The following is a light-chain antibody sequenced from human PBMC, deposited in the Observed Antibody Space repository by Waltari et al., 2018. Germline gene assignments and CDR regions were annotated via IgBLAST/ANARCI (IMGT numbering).Light chain of an antibody. Sequence: EIVLTQSPGTLSLSPGERATLSCRASQSVSRWLAWYQQKPGQPPRLLIYGASSRANGIPDSFSGSGSGTDFSLTISRLEPEDSAVYYCQKYGTLPATFGQGTKVEVK. CDR3: QKYGTLPAT. CDR1: QSVSRW. J-gene: IGKJ1*01. CDR2: GAS. V-gene: IGKV3-20*01.